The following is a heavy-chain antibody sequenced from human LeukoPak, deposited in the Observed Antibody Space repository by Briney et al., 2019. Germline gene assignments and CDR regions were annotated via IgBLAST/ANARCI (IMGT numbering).Heavy chain of an antibody. Sequence: PSETLSLTCSVSGGSISSSSYYWGWIRQPPGKGLEWIGSIYYSGSTYYNPSLKSRVIISVDTSKNQFSLKLSSVTAAGTAVYYCARDRAGGLRFLEWLSAFDYWGQGTLVTVSS. CDR1: GGSISSSSYY. D-gene: IGHD3-3*01. V-gene: IGHV4-39*07. J-gene: IGHJ4*02. CDR2: IYYSGST. CDR3: ARDRAGGLRFLEWLSAFDY.